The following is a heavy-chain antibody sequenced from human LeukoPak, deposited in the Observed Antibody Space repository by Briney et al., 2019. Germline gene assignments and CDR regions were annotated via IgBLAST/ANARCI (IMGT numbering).Heavy chain of an antibody. D-gene: IGHD3-10*01. V-gene: IGHV3-49*03. J-gene: IGHJ4*02. Sequence: GGSLRLSCTSSGFIFGDYAMSWFRQAPGKGLEWVGFIRSKAYGGTTEYAASVKGRSTISRDDSKSIAYLQMSSLKTEDTAVYYCTRAVYGSGLSYFDYWGQGTLVTVSS. CDR3: TRAVYGSGLSYFDY. CDR2: IRSKAYGGTT. CDR1: GFIFGDYA.